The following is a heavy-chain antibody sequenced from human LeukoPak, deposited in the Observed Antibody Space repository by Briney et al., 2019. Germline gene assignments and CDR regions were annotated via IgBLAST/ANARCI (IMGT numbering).Heavy chain of an antibody. D-gene: IGHD3-9*01. CDR1: GFTFGTSA. Sequence: PGGSLRLSCAASGFTFGTSAMSWVRQAPGKGLGWVSGISGSGGSTNYADSVKGRFTISRDNSKNTLYLQMNSLRAEDTAVYYCAKAKGYFDWLFEGNYFDYWGQGTLVTVSS. CDR3: AKAKGYFDWLFEGNYFDY. V-gene: IGHV3-23*01. CDR2: ISGSGGST. J-gene: IGHJ4*02.